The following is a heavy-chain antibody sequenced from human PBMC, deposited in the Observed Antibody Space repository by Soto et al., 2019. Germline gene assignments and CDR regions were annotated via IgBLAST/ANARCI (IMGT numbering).Heavy chain of an antibody. CDR2: ISYDGSDK. D-gene: IGHD3-22*01. J-gene: IGHJ4*02. V-gene: IGHV3-30-3*01. CDR1: GFTCRSFS. CDR3: ARDYYKYYDSSGYYRSPAY. Sequence: VGSHRHSSAASGFTCRSFSLRWVRQATGKGLEWLALISYDGSDKDYADSVKGRFTISRDNSRNTLFLQMNSLRAEDTAVYYCARDYYKYYDSSGYYRSPAYWGQGTLVTVSS.